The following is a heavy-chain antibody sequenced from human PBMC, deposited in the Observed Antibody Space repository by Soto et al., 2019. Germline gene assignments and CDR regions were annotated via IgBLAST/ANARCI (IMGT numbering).Heavy chain of an antibody. CDR1: GGTFSSYT. CDR3: AKGTGIAAAAEFDY. V-gene: IGHV1-69*02. J-gene: IGHJ4*02. D-gene: IGHD6-25*01. Sequence: GASVKVSCKASGGTFSSYTISWVRQAPGQGLEWMGRIIPILGIANYAQKFQGRVTITADKSTSTAYMELSSLRSEDTAVYYCAKGTGIAAAAEFDYWGQGTLVTVS. CDR2: IIPILGIA.